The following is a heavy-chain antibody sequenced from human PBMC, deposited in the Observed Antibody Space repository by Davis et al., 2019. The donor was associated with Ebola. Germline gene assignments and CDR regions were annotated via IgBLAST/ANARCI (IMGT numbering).Heavy chain of an antibody. CDR3: ARVTWGWGVATEYFDY. CDR1: GYTFINYA. Sequence: ASVKVSCKASGYTFINYAIHWVRQAPGQRLEWMGWINAGDGKIIYSENFQGRLTITRDTSATTAYMELSSLRSEDTAAYYCARVTWGWGVATEYFDYWGQGTLVTVSS. J-gene: IGHJ4*02. V-gene: IGHV1-3*01. D-gene: IGHD5-12*01. CDR2: INAGDGKI.